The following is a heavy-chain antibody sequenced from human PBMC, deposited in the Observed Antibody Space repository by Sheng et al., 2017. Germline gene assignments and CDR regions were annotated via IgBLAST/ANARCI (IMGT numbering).Heavy chain of an antibody. Sequence: EVQLVESGGAVVQPGGSLRLSCATSGFIFDDYAMHWVRQTPGKGLEWVSFISWDGGSTHYSDSVKGRFTISRDNSKKSLYLQMSSLRPDDTALYFCAKDLRTFFYGLDVWGPGTTVTVS. CDR1: GFIFDDYA. CDR2: ISWDGGST. J-gene: IGHJ6*02. CDR3: AKDLRTFFYGLDV. V-gene: IGHV3-43D*03.